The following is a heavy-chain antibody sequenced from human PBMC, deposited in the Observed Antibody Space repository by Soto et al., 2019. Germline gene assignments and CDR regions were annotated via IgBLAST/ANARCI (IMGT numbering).Heavy chain of an antibody. V-gene: IGHV4-34*01. J-gene: IGHJ6*02. CDR1: GGSFSGYY. CDR3: ARFPTRRHYYYGMDV. Sequence: SETLSLTCAVYGGSFSGYYWNWIRQPPGKGLEWIGEIYHSGSTNYNPSLRSRVTISVDKSKNQFSLKLSSVTAADTAVYYCARFPTRRHYYYGMDVWGQGTTVTVSS. CDR2: IYHSGST.